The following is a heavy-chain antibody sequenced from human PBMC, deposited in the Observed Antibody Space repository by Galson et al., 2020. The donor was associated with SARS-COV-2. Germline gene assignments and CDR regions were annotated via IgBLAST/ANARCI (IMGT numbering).Heavy chain of an antibody. J-gene: IGHJ1*01. Sequence: GGSLRLSCAASGFTFRSYGMHWVRQAPGKGLEWVAVISYDGSNKYYADSVKGRFTISRDNSKNTLYLQMNSLRAEDTAVYYCAKGTPPYCGGDCYSEYFQHWGQGTLVTVSS. D-gene: IGHD2-21*02. V-gene: IGHV3-30*18. CDR1: GFTFRSYG. CDR3: AKGTPPYCGGDCYSEYFQH. CDR2: ISYDGSNK.